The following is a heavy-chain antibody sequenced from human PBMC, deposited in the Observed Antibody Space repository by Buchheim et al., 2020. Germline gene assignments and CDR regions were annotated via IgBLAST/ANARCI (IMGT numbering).Heavy chain of an antibody. V-gene: IGHV4-34*01. CDR3: ARVQDIVVVVAAPSYYYGMDV. CDR1: GGSFSGYY. J-gene: IGHJ6*02. Sequence: QVQLQQWGAGLLKPSETLSLTCAVYGGSFSGYYWSWIRQPPGKGLEWIGEINHSGSTNYNPSLKRRVTISVDTSQNQFSLKLSSVTAADTAVYYCARVQDIVVVVAAPSYYYGMDVWGQGTT. CDR2: INHSGST. D-gene: IGHD2-15*01.